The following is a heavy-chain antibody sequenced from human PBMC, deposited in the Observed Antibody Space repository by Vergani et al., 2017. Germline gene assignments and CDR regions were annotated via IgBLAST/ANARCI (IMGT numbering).Heavy chain of an antibody. V-gene: IGHV3-30*03. CDR2: ISYDGTQK. J-gene: IGHJ1*01. D-gene: IGHD1-26*01. Sequence: QVHLVESGGGVVQPGRSLRLSCVVSGFTSSYYGMHWVRQPPGKGLEWVAVISYDGTQKYYADSVKGRFTIPRDNSKSTLYLQMNSLRTEDTAVYYCATKSCGTPGCQIGYFREWGQGTLVNGSS. CDR3: ATKSCGTPGCQIGYFRE. CDR1: GFTSSYYG.